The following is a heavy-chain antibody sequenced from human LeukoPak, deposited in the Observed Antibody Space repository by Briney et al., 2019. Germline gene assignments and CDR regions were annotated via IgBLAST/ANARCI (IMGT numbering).Heavy chain of an antibody. V-gene: IGHV3-30*03. CDR2: ISSDGSNE. CDR1: GFTFSSHG. Sequence: GGSLRLSCAASGFTFSSHGMHWVRQAPGKGLEWVAVISSDGSNEYYGDSVRGRFTISRDNSKNTLYLQMNSLRAEDTAVYYCARQKGGITMIVVVITTASDYWGQGTLVTVSS. J-gene: IGHJ4*02. D-gene: IGHD3-22*01. CDR3: ARQKGGITMIVVVITTASDY.